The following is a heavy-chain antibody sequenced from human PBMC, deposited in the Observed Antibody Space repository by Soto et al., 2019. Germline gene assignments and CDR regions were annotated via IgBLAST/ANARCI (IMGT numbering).Heavy chain of an antibody. CDR3: ARGPSFDI. Sequence: GGSLRLSCAASGFTFSSYDMHWVRQATVKGLEWVAAIGNDGDPYYPGSVKGRLNISREKAKNSLYLQMTSLRAGDTAAYYCARGPSFDIWGQGTMVTVSS. J-gene: IGHJ3*02. CDR1: GFTFSSYD. CDR2: IGNDGDP. V-gene: IGHV3-13*05.